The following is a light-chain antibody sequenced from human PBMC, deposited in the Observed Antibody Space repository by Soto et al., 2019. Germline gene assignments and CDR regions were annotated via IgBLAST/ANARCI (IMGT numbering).Light chain of an antibody. V-gene: IGKV1-5*01. Sequence: DVQLTQSPSTLSAYVGDRVTITCRANQSVTTWLAWYQQKPGTAPKLLIYDASNLEAGVPSRFSGSGSGTEFTLTITSLQPDDCATYYCQHYSSYWNTFGQGTKVEIK. CDR1: QSVTTW. J-gene: IGKJ2*01. CDR2: DAS. CDR3: QHYSSYWNT.